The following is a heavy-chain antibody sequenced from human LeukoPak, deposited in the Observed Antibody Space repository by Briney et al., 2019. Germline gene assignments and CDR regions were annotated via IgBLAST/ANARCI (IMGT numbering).Heavy chain of an antibody. CDR2: IYTSGST. D-gene: IGHD3-16*01. Sequence: SETLSLTCTVSGGSISSGSYYWSWIRQPAGKGLERIGRIYTSGSTNYNPSLKSRVTISVDTSKNQFSLKLSSVTAADTAVYYCARPLIRGTTQYYFDYWGQGTLVTVSS. CDR3: ARPLIRGTTQYYFDY. CDR1: GGSISSGSYY. V-gene: IGHV4-61*02. J-gene: IGHJ4*02.